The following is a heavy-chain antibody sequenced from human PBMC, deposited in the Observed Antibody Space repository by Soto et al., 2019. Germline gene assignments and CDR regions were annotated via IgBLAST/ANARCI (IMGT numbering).Heavy chain of an antibody. V-gene: IGHV3-23*01. J-gene: IGHJ4*02. CDR2: ISGSGGST. Sequence: EVQLLESGGGLVQPGGSLRLSCAASGFTFSSYAMSWVRQAPGKGLEWVSAISGSGGSTYHADSVKGRFTISRDNSKNTLYLQMNSLRAEDTAVYYCAKARYCSGGSCRDYWGQGTLVTVSS. CDR3: AKARYCSGGSCRDY. CDR1: GFTFSSYA. D-gene: IGHD2-15*01.